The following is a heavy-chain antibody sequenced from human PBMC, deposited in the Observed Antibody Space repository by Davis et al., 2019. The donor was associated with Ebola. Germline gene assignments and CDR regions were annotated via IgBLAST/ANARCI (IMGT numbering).Heavy chain of an antibody. D-gene: IGHD5-18*01. CDR3: ARGHNYGHDY. CDR2: VLLKSGAT. CDR1: GYTFTDYN. V-gene: IGHV1-2*06. Sequence: ASVKVSCKASGYTFTDYNIHWMRQAPGQGLEWLGRVLLKSGATNYAQKFQGRVTMTRDTSISTAYMELSSLTSDDTAVYFCARGHNYGHDYWGQGTLVTVSS. J-gene: IGHJ4*02.